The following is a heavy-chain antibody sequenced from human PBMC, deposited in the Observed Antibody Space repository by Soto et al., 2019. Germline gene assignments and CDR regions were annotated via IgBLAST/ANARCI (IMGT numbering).Heavy chain of an antibody. Sequence: SQTLSLTCVISGDSVSSNSAAWNWIRQSPSRGLEWLGRTYYRSKWYNDYAVSVKSRITINPDTSKNQFSLQLNSVTPEDTAVYYCARGRYEIIVVVPAAILDYWGQGTLVTVSS. CDR1: GDSVSSNSAA. D-gene: IGHD2-2*02. CDR2: TYYRSKWYN. V-gene: IGHV6-1*01. CDR3: ARGRYEIIVVVPAAILDY. J-gene: IGHJ4*02.